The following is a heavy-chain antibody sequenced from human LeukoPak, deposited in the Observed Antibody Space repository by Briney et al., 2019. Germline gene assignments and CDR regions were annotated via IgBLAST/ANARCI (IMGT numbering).Heavy chain of an antibody. CDR2: INHSGST. D-gene: IGHD2-2*01. J-gene: IGHJ3*02. V-gene: IGHV4-34*01. CDR3: ARGLRGYCSSTSCRPYAFDI. Sequence: PETLSLTCAVYGGSFSDYYWSWIRQPPGKGLEWIGEINHSGSTNYNPSLKSRLTISVDTSKNQFSLKLDSVTAADTAVYYCARGLRGYCSSTSCRPYAFDIWGQGTMVTVSS. CDR1: GGSFSDYY.